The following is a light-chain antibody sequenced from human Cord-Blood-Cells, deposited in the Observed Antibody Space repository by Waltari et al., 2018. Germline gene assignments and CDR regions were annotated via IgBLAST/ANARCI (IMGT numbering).Light chain of an antibody. J-gene: IGLJ2*01. CDR1: SRDVGGYNY. V-gene: IGLV2-14*01. CDR2: DVS. CDR3: SSYTSSSTVV. Sequence: QSALTQPASVSGSPGQSITISCTGPSRDVGGYNYVPWYQPPPGKAPKLMIYDVSNRPSGVSNRFSGSKSGNTASLTISGLQAEDEADYYCSSYTSSSTVVFGGGTKLTVL.